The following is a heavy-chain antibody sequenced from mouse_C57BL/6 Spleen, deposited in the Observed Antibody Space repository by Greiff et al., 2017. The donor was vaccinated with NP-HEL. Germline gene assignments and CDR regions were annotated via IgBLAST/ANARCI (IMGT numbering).Heavy chain of an antibody. CDR3: ARTHYDYAGFAY. CDR1: GFSLTSYG. D-gene: IGHD2-4*01. CDR2: IWSGGST. Sequence: VKLQQSGPGLVQPSQSLSITCTVSGFSLTSYGVHWVRQSPGKGLEWLGVIWSGGSTDYNADFIYRLSISKDNSKSQVFFKMNSLQADDTAIYYCARTHYDYAGFAYWGQGTLVTVSA. J-gene: IGHJ3*01. V-gene: IGHV2-2*01.